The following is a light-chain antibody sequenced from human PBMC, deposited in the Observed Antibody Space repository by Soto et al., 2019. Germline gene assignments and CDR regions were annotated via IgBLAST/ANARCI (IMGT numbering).Light chain of an antibody. V-gene: IGKV3-15*01. Sequence: EIVMTQSPATLSVSPVEIATLSCMASQSVSSNLAWYQQKPGQAPRLLIYGASTRATGIPARFSGGGSGTEFTLTISSLQYADFAVYYCQQYNSWPPITFGQGTRLEI. J-gene: IGKJ5*01. CDR3: QQYNSWPPIT. CDR2: GAS. CDR1: QSVSSN.